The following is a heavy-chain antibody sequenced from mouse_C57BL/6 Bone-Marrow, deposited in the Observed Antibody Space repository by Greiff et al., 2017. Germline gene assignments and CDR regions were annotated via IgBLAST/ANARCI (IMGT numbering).Heavy chain of an antibody. CDR1: GYTFTSYW. CDR3: ARVLYSNYVWYFDV. J-gene: IGHJ1*03. V-gene: IGHV1-55*01. D-gene: IGHD2-5*01. CDR2: IYPGSGST. Sequence: QVQLKQPGAELVKPGASVKMSCKASGYTFTSYWITWVKQRPGQGLEWIGDIYPGSGSTNYNEKFKSKATLTVDTSSSTAYMQLSSLTSEDSAVYYCARVLYSNYVWYFDVWGTGTTVTVSS.